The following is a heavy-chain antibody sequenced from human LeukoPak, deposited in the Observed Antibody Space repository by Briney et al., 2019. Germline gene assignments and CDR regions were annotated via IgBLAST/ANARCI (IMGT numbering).Heavy chain of an antibody. CDR2: IGTSGSII. CDR1: GFNFSSYE. Sequence: PGGSLRLSCAASGFNFSSYEMNWVRQAPGKGLEWVSYIGTSGSIIYYADSVKGRFTISRDNAKNSLYLQMNSLRAEDTAVYYCAELGITMIGGVWGKGTTVTISS. CDR3: AELGITMIGGV. V-gene: IGHV3-48*03. J-gene: IGHJ6*04. D-gene: IGHD3-10*02.